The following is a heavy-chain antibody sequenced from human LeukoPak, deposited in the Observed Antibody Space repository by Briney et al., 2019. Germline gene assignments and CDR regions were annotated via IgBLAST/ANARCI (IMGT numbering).Heavy chain of an antibody. CDR1: GGSFSGYY. D-gene: IGHD2-2*01. V-gene: IGHV4-34*01. CDR3: ARGIVVVPAAIPLDY. CDR2: INHSGST. Sequence: SETLSLTCAVYGGSFSGYYWSWIRQLPGKGLEWIGEINHSGSTNYNPSLKSRVTISVDTSKNQFSLKLSSVTAADTAVYYCARGIVVVPAAIPLDYWGQGTLVTVSS. J-gene: IGHJ4*02.